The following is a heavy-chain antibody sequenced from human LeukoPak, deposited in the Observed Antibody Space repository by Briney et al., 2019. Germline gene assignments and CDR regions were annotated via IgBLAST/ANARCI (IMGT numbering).Heavy chain of an antibody. D-gene: IGHD7-27*01. CDR1: GYTFTSPD. V-gene: IGHV1-8*01. CDR2: MSPNSGDT. Sequence: ASVKVSCKASGYTFTSPDINWVLQATGQGLEWMGWMSPNSGDTGYAQKFQGRVTMTSYSSISTAYMELGSLRSEDTAIYYCVRTPPNWGFDYWGQGTLVTVSS. CDR3: VRTPPNWGFDY. J-gene: IGHJ4*02.